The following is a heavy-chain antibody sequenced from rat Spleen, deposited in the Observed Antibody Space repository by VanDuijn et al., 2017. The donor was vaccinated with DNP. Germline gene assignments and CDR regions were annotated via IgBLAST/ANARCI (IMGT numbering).Heavy chain of an antibody. CDR1: GFTFSDYN. Sequence: EVQLVESGGDLVQPGRSLKLSCAASGFTFSDYNMAWVRQAPTKGLEWVATIIYDGSSTYYRDSVRGRFTISRDNAKNTQYLQMDSLRSEDTATYYCATGVYGGYADWFTYWGQGTLVTVSS. CDR2: IIYDGSST. V-gene: IGHV5S10*01. J-gene: IGHJ3*01. CDR3: ATGVYGGYADWFTY. D-gene: IGHD1-11*01.